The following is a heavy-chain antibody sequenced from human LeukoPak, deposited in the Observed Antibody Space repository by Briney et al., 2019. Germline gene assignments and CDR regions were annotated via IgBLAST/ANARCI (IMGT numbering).Heavy chain of an antibody. Sequence: GGSLRLSCAASGFIFSSYAMSWVRQAPGKGLEWVSAMSGSGSTYYADSVKGRFTISRDNSKNTLYLQMNSLRAEGTAVYYCAKDLGSSSWYYFDYWGQGTLVTVSS. D-gene: IGHD6-13*01. J-gene: IGHJ4*02. V-gene: IGHV3-23*01. CDR3: AKDLGSSSWYYFDY. CDR1: GFIFSSYA. CDR2: MSGSGST.